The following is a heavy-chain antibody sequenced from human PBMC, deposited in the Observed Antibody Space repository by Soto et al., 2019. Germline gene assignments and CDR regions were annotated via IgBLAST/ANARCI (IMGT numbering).Heavy chain of an antibody. CDR3: ARDRRDQTIFGMVGYFDL. Sequence: QVQLVQSGAEVKKPGSSVKVSCKPSGGSFSSHAVSWVRQAPGQGLEWVGGIVPIFGTKNYAEKFQGRVTITADKPTSTVYMDLSSLKSEDTAVYFCARDRRDQTIFGMVGYFDLWGRGTLVSVSS. CDR2: IVPIFGTK. CDR1: GGSFSSHA. D-gene: IGHD3-3*01. V-gene: IGHV1-69*06. J-gene: IGHJ2*01.